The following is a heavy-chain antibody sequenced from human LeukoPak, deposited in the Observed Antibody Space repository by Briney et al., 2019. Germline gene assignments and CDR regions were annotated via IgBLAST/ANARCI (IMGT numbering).Heavy chain of an antibody. CDR1: GYSFTNYW. CDR3: ARSRVSMHFGDY. V-gene: IGHV5-51*01. J-gene: IGHJ4*02. CDR2: IYPGDSDT. D-gene: IGHD2-21*01. Sequence: RGESLNISCKGSGYSFTNYWTAWVRQMPGKGLEWMGTIYPGDSDTKYSPSFRGQVTISADKSTTTAYLQWNSLKASDTAMYYCARSRVSMHFGDYWGQGSLVTVSS.